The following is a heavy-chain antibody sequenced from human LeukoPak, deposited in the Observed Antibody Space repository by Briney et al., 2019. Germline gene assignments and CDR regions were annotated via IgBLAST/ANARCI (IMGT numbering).Heavy chain of an antibody. V-gene: IGHV1-2*06. CDR3: ARVALNTFYDSSGYHFDY. Sequence: GASVKVSCKASGYTFTGYYMHWLRQAPGQGLEWMGRINPNSGGTNYAQKFQGRVTMTRDTSISTAYMELSRLRSDDTAVYYCARVALNTFYDSSGYHFDYWGQGTLVTVSS. D-gene: IGHD3-22*01. J-gene: IGHJ4*02. CDR2: INPNSGGT. CDR1: GYTFTGYY.